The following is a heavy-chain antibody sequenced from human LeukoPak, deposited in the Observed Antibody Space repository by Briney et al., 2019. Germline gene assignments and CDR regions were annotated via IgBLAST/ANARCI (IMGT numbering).Heavy chain of an antibody. CDR3: ARVGGKTTINNAAFEI. CDR2: IYHTGST. CDR1: GDSINSDY. V-gene: IGHV4-59*01. Sequence: KPSETLSLTCTVSGDSINSDYWNWLRQPPGKGLEWIGYIYHTGSTNYNPSLRSRVTISVDTSKKHFSLKLTSVTAADTAIYYCARVGGKTTINNAAFEIWGQGTMVTVSS. J-gene: IGHJ3*02. D-gene: IGHD5-24*01.